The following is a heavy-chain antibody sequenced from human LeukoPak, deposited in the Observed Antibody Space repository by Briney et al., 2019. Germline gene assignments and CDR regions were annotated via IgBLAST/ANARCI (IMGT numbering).Heavy chain of an antibody. V-gene: IGHV4-61*08. J-gene: IGHJ3*02. CDR3: ARHYCGGDCYPAPNAFDI. CDR1: GGSISSGGYY. Sequence: SEILSLTCTVSGGSISSGGYYWSWIRQHPGKGLEWIGYIYYSGSTNYNPSLKSRVTISVDTSKNQFSLKLSSVTAADTAVYYCARHYCGGDCYPAPNAFDIWGQGTMVTVSS. CDR2: IYYSGST. D-gene: IGHD2-21*02.